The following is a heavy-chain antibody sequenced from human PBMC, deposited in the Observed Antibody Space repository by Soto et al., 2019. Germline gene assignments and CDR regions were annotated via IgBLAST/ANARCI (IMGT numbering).Heavy chain of an antibody. CDR1: GFTFISYG. Sequence: GGSLRLSCAASGFTFISYGMRWGLQSPGKGLEWVAVISYDGSNKYYADFAKGRFTISRYTSNNTLFLDMGNLKVDDTATYSCAKTEAVVAVDVYPRWFDSWGQGTLVTVSS. D-gene: IGHD2-15*01. CDR2: ISYDGSNK. V-gene: IGHV3-30*18. CDR3: AKTEAVVAVDVYPRWFDS. J-gene: IGHJ5*02.